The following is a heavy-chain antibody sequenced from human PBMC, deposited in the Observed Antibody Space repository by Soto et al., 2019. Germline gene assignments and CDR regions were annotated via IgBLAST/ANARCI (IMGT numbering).Heavy chain of an antibody. CDR2: ISYDGSNK. V-gene: IGHV3-30*18. Sequence: SLRLSCAASGFTFSSYGMHWVRQAPGKGLEWVAVISYDGSNKYYADSVKGRFTISRDNSKNTLYLQMNSLRAEDTAVYYCAKHGGGDTFDYWGQGTL. CDR1: GFTFSSYG. CDR3: AKHGGGDTFDY. J-gene: IGHJ4*02. D-gene: IGHD2-21*02.